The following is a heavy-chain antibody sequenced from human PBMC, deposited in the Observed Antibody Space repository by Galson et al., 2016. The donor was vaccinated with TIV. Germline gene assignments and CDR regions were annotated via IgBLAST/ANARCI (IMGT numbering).Heavy chain of an antibody. D-gene: IGHD1-1*01. V-gene: IGHV1-2*02. CDR2: INPHSGDT. J-gene: IGHJ4*02. Sequence: SVKVSCKASGYNFIGYYIHWVRQAPRQGLEWIGWINPHSGDTNYAQPFQCGVAMTRDKSIPTAYFDLSRHTSDDTAVYFRSRANDPSPPVDHWGQGTLVSVSP. CDR3: SRANDPSPPVDH. CDR1: GYNFIGYY.